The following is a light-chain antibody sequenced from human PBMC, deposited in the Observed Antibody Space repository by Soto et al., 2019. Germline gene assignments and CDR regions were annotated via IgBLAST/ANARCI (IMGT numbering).Light chain of an antibody. CDR2: GAS. Sequence: EIVMTQAPATLSVSPGERATLSCRASQSVSSNLAWYQQKPGQAPRLLIYGASTRATGIPARFSGSGSGTEFTLTISSLQSEDFSVYYCQQYINWPRTFGQGTTVQIK. J-gene: IGKJ1*01. CDR1: QSVSSN. V-gene: IGKV3-15*01. CDR3: QQYINWPRT.